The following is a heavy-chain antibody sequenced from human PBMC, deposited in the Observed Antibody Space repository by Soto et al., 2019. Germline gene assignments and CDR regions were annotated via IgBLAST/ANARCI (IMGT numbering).Heavy chain of an antibody. CDR1: GGSISSGGYY. D-gene: IGHD6-13*01. J-gene: IGHJ4*02. CDR3: ARVGGIFGYSRRWHLAY. V-gene: IGHV4-31*03. Sequence: SETLSLTCTVSGGSISSGGYYWSWIRQHPGKGLEWIGYIYYSGSTYYNPSLKSRVTISVDTSKNQFSLKLSSVTAADTAVYYCARVGGIFGYSRRWHLAYWGQGTLVTVSS. CDR2: IYYSGST.